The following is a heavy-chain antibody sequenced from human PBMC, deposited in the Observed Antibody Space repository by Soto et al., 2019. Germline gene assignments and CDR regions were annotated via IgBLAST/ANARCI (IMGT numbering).Heavy chain of an antibody. CDR3: ASLYDSSGYYPNWFDP. CDR1: GGSIDSGDYY. D-gene: IGHD3-22*01. Sequence: PSETLSLTCTVSGGSIDSGDYYWSWIRQPPGKGLEWIGYVYYSGTTNYNPFLKSRVTLSLDKSKNQFSLKLSSVTAADTAVYYCASLYDSSGYYPNWFDPWGQGTLVTVSS. V-gene: IGHV4-61*05. J-gene: IGHJ5*02. CDR2: VYYSGTT.